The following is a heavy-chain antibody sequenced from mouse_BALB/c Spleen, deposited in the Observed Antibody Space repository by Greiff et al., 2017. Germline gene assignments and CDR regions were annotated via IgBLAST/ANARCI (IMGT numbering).Heavy chain of an antibody. CDR1: GFSLTSYG. V-gene: IGHV2-2*02. CDR3: ARKGRRGYYYAMDY. Sequence: VQLQESGPGLVQPSQSLSITCTVSGFSLTSYGVHWVRQSPGKGLEWLGVIWSGGSTDYNAAFISRLSISKDNSKSQVFFKMNSLQANDTAIYYCARKGRRGYYYAMDYWGQGTSVTVSA. CDR2: IWSGGST. J-gene: IGHJ4*01.